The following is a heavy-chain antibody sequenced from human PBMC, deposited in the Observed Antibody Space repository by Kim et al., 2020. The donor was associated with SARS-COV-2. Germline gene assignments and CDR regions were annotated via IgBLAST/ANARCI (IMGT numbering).Heavy chain of an antibody. CDR3: ARTYYDVWSGSYNWFDP. D-gene: IGHD3-3*01. Sequence: VKGRCTISRANAKNSLYLQMNSLRAEDTALYYCARTYYDVWSGSYNWFDPWGQGTLVTVSS. V-gene: IGHV3-20*03. J-gene: IGHJ5*02.